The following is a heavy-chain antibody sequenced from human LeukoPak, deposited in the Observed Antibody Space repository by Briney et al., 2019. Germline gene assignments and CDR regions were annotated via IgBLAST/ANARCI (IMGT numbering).Heavy chain of an antibody. CDR1: GGTFSSYA. Sequence: SVKVSCKSSGGTFSSYAISWVRHAPGQGLYWMGGLIPIFGTANYAQKFQGRVTITADKSTSTAYMELSSLRSEDTAVYYCARSYYDILTGYLSPYYFDYWGQGTLVTVSS. D-gene: IGHD3-9*01. CDR3: ARSYYDILTGYLSPYYFDY. J-gene: IGHJ4*02. V-gene: IGHV1-69*06. CDR2: LIPIFGTA.